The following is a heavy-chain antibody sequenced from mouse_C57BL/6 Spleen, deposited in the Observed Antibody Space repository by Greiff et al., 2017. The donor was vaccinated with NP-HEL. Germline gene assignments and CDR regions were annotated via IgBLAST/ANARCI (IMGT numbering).Heavy chain of an antibody. Sequence: VQLQQSGAELVRPGASVTLSCKASGYTFTDYEMHWVKQTPVHGLEWIGAIDPETGGTAYNQKFKGKAILTADKSSSTAYMELRSLTSEDSAVYYCTREGIYDYDRAWFAYWGQGTLVTVSA. CDR3: TREGIYDYDRAWFAY. CDR1: GYTFTDYE. CDR2: IDPETGGT. J-gene: IGHJ3*01. D-gene: IGHD2-4*01. V-gene: IGHV1-15*01.